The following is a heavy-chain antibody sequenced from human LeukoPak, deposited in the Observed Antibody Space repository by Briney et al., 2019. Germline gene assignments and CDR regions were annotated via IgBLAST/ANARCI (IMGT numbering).Heavy chain of an antibody. V-gene: IGHV3-30-3*01. Sequence: PGRSLRLSCAASGFTFSSYAMHWVRQAPGKGLEWVAVISYDGSNKYYADSVKGRFTISRDNSKNTLYLQMNSLRAEDTAVYYCARVGLATTRAPYFDYWGQGTLVTVSS. CDR1: GFTFSSYA. D-gene: IGHD5-24*01. J-gene: IGHJ4*02. CDR3: ARVGLATTRAPYFDY. CDR2: ISYDGSNK.